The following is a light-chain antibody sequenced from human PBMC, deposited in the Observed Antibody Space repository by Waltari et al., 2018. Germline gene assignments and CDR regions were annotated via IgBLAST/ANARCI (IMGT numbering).Light chain of an antibody. Sequence: QLVLTQSPSASASLGASVKLTCTLSSGHSTNILAWLQQQPEKGPRYLMNINRDGSHNKGVGIPDRFSGSSSGAERYLTISSLQSEDEADYYCQTGGHGTWVFGGGTRLTVL. CDR2: INRDGSH. J-gene: IGLJ3*02. CDR3: QTGGHGTWV. V-gene: IGLV4-69*01. CDR1: SGHSTNI.